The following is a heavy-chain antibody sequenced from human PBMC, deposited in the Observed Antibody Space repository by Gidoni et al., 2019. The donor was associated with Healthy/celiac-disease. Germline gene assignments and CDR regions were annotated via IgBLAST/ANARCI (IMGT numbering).Heavy chain of an antibody. CDR3: ARSSGGYGYHDYYYYYYMDV. D-gene: IGHD3-22*01. CDR2: MNPNSGNT. CDR1: GYTFTIYY. J-gene: IGHJ6*03. V-gene: IGHV1-8*01. Sequence: QVQLVQSGPEVKKPGASVKVSCKASGYTFTIYYNHRVRQATGQGLEWMGCMNPNSGNTGYAQKFQGRVTMTRNTSISTAYMELSSLRSEDTAVYYCARSSGGYGYHDYYYYYYMDVWGKGTTVTVSS.